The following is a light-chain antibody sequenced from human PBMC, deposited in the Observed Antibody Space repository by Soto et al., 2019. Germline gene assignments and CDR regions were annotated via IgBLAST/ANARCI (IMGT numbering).Light chain of an antibody. J-gene: IGKJ1*01. Sequence: EIVMTQSPATLSVSPGERATLSCRASQSVDSKLAWYQQKPGHGPRLLIYGASSRATCIPARFSGSGSGTEFTLTISSLQAEDFAVYYCQHYSPWLWTFGQGTKVEIK. V-gene: IGKV3-15*01. CDR3: QHYSPWLWT. CDR1: QSVDSK. CDR2: GAS.